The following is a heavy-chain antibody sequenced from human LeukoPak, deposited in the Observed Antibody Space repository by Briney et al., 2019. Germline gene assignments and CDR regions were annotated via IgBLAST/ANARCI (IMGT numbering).Heavy chain of an antibody. D-gene: IGHD2-21*01. CDR1: GFTFDDYT. CDR2: ISWDGGST. CDR3: ARDPSLRWGYSYFDY. J-gene: IGHJ4*02. Sequence: GGSLRLSCAASGFTFDDYTMHWVRHAPGKGLEWVSLISWDGGSTYYADSVKGRFTISRDNAKSSLYLQMNSLRAEDTALYYCARDPSLRWGYSYFDYWGQGTLVTVSS. V-gene: IGHV3-43*01.